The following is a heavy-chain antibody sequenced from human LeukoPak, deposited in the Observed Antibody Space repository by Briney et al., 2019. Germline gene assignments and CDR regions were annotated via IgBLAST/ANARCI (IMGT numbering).Heavy chain of an antibody. Sequence: GASVKVSCKASGYTFTGYYMHWVRQAPGQGLEWMGWINPNSGGTNYAQKFQGRVTMTRDTSISTAYMELSRLRSDDTAVYYCATDHYYDFWSGYFSYYYYYMDVWGKGTTVTVSS. D-gene: IGHD3-3*01. CDR2: INPNSGGT. J-gene: IGHJ6*03. CDR3: ATDHYYDFWSGYFSYYYYYMDV. CDR1: GYTFTGYY. V-gene: IGHV1-2*02.